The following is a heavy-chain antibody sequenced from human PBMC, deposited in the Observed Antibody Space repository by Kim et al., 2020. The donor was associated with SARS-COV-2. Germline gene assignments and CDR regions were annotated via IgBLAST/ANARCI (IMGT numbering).Heavy chain of an antibody. V-gene: IGHV1-24*01. CDR3: ATKEAIFGVVTFDY. D-gene: IGHD3-3*01. J-gene: IGHJ4*02. Sequence: ARKVQGRVTMTEDTSADAAYMEVSSLRSEDAAVYYCATKEAIFGVVTFDYWGQGTLVTVSS.